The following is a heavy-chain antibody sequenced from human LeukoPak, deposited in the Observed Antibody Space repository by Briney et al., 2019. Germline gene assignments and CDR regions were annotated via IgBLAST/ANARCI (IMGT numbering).Heavy chain of an antibody. CDR1: GFTFSSYA. CDR2: ISGSGGST. CDR3: AKASQGNLPGIAVAENWFDP. Sequence: GGSLRLSCAASGFTFSSYAMSWVRQAPGKGLEWVSAISGSGGSTYYADSVKGRFTISRDNSKNTLYLQMNSLRAEDTAVYYCAKASQGNLPGIAVAENWFDPWGQGTLVTVSS. J-gene: IGHJ5*02. V-gene: IGHV3-23*01. D-gene: IGHD6-19*01.